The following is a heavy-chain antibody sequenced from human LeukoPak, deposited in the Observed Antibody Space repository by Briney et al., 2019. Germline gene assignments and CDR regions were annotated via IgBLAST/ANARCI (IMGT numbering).Heavy chain of an antibody. CDR3: ARSDSSGYLLDY. CDR1: GGSISSGDYY. J-gene: IGHJ4*02. CDR2: IYYSGST. D-gene: IGHD3-22*01. Sequence: SETLSLTCTVSGGSISSGDYYWSWIRQPPGTGLEWIGYIYYSGSTYYNPSLKSRVTISVDTSKNQFSLKLSSVTAADTAVYYCARSDSSGYLLDYWGQGTLVTVSS. V-gene: IGHV4-30-4*01.